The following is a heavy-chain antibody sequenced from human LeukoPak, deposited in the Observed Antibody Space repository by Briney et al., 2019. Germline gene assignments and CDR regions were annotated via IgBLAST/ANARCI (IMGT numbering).Heavy chain of an antibody. Sequence: GASVKVSCKASGYTFTSYAMNWVRQAPGQGLEWMGWISPYNGNTNFAQKSQGRVTMTTDISTSTAYMELRSLGSDDTAVYYCARDRIALQYVRYSGSYDWYFDYWGQGTLVTVSS. CDR3: ARDRIALQYVRYSGSYDWYFDY. CDR1: GYTFTSYA. V-gene: IGHV1-18*01. CDR2: ISPYNGNT. J-gene: IGHJ4*02. D-gene: IGHD1-26*01.